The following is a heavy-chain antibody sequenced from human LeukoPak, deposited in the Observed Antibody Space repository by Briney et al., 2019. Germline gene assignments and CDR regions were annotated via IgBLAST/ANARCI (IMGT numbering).Heavy chain of an antibody. V-gene: IGHV4-59*01. J-gene: IGHJ6*02. CDR1: GGSIGTYY. CDR2: IYYRGTT. CDR3: ARGKRAPPHYYYGMDV. Sequence: SETLSLTCTVSGGSIGTYYWSWIRQPPGKGLEWIGYIYYRGTTNYNPSLMSRVTISVDTSKNQFSLKVRSVTAADTAVYYCARGKRAPPHYYYGMDVWGQGTTVTVSS.